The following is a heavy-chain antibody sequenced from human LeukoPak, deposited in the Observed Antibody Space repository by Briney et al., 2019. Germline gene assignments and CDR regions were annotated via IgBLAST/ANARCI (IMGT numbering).Heavy chain of an antibody. CDR1: GGSISDYY. CDR2: VYYSGSS. V-gene: IGHV4-59*01. Sequence: PSEPLSLTCTVSGGSISDYYWSWIRQPPGKGLEWIGYVYYSGSSSYNPSLKSRVTISVDTCKNQFSLKVSSVTAADTALYYCARGHTVFAYWGQGTLATLPS. CDR3: ARGHTVFAY. J-gene: IGHJ4*02.